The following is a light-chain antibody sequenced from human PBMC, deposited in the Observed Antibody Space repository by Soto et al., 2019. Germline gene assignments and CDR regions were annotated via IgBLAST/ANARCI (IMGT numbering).Light chain of an antibody. V-gene: IGLV2-14*01. CDR3: SSYTGRNTLYV. Sequence: QSALTQPASVSGSPGQSITISCTGTSSGVGGYTYVSWYQQHPGKAPKLMIFEVSNRPSGVSNRFSGSKSGNTASLTISGLQAEDEADYYCSSYTGRNTLYVFGTGTKVTVL. J-gene: IGLJ1*01. CDR1: SSGVGGYTY. CDR2: EVS.